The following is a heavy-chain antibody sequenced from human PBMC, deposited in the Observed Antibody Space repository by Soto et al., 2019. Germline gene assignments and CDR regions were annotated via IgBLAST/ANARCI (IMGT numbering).Heavy chain of an antibody. CDR2: ISYDGSNK. Sequence: GGSLRLSCAASGFTFSSYGMHWVRQAPGKGLEWVAVISYDGSNKYYADSVKGRFTISRDNSKNTLYLQMNSLRAEDTAVYYCAKDHQEWLLFTRPSYYYYGMDVWGQGTTVTVSS. CDR3: AKDHQEWLLFTRPSYYYYGMDV. CDR1: GFTFSSYG. D-gene: IGHD3-3*01. V-gene: IGHV3-30*18. J-gene: IGHJ6*02.